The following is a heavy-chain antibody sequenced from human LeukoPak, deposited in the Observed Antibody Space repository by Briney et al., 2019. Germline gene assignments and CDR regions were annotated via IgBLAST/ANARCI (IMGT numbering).Heavy chain of an antibody. Sequence: GRSLRLSYAASGFTFSSYAMHWVRQAPGKGLEWVAVISYDGSNKYYADSVKGRFTISRDNSKNTLYLQMNSLRAEDTAVYYCARELGARFDPWGQGTLVTVSS. CDR1: GFTFSSYA. V-gene: IGHV3-30*04. J-gene: IGHJ5*02. CDR2: ISYDGSNK. CDR3: ARELGARFDP.